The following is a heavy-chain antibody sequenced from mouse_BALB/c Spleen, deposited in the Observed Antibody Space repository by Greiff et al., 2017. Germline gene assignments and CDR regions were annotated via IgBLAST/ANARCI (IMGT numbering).Heavy chain of an antibody. D-gene: IGHD2-4*01. J-gene: IGHJ2*01. CDR3: ARAYDYDFDY. CDR1: GFTFSSYA. CDR2: ISSGGST. V-gene: IGHV5-6-5*01. Sequence: EVKVVESGGGLVKPGGSLKLSCAASGFTFSSYAMSWVRQTPEKRLEWVASISSGGSTYYPDSVKGRFTISRDNARNILYLQMSSLRSEDTAMYYCARAYDYDFDYWGQGTTLTVSS.